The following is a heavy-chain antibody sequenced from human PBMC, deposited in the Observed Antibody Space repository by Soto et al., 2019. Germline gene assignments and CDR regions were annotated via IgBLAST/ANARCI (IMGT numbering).Heavy chain of an antibody. CDR3: ARVLDYDYVWGSYPLNWFDP. J-gene: IGHJ5*02. V-gene: IGHV1-3*01. D-gene: IGHD3-16*02. CDR1: GYTFTSYA. Sequence: ASVKVSCKASGYTFTSYAMHWVRQAPGQRLEWMGWINAGNGNTKYSQKFQGRVTITRDTSASTAYMELSSLRSEDTAVYYCARVLDYDYVWGSYPLNWFDPWGQGTLVTVSS. CDR2: INAGNGNT.